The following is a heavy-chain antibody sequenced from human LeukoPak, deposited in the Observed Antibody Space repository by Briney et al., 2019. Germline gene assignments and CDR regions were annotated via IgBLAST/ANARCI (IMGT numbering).Heavy chain of an antibody. Sequence: AGGSLRLSCAASGFTVSSNYMSWVRQAPGKGLEWVSVIYSGGSTYYADSVKGRFTISRDNSKNTLYLQMNSLRAEDTAVYYCASDREYDAFDIWGQGTMVTVSS. CDR3: ASDREYDAFDI. V-gene: IGHV3-53*01. CDR2: IYSGGST. D-gene: IGHD3-10*01. CDR1: GFTVSSNY. J-gene: IGHJ3*02.